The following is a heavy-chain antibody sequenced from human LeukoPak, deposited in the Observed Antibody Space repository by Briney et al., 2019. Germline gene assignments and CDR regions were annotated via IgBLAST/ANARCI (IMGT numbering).Heavy chain of an antibody. CDR2: INPSGGST. CDR1: GYTFTSYY. V-gene: IGHV1-46*01. D-gene: IGHD6-13*01. CDR3: ARDKGTAAGRPYYYYYYMDV. Sequence: ASVKVSCKASGYTFTSYYMHWVRQAPGQGLEWMGIINPSGGSTSYEQKFQGRVTMTRDTSTSTVYMELSSLRSEDTAVYYCARDKGTAAGRPYYYYYYMDVWGKGTTVTVSS. J-gene: IGHJ6*03.